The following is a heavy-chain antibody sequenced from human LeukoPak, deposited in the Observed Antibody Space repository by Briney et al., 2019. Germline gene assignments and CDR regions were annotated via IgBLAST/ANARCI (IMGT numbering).Heavy chain of an antibody. CDR3: AKTYRDDNRIDY. CDR1: GFTFSSYA. J-gene: IGHJ4*02. V-gene: IGHV3-23*01. Sequence: GGSLRLSCAASGFTFSSYAMSWVRQAPGKGLEWVSAISGSGGSTYYADSVKGRITISRDNSKNTLYLQMNSLRAEDTAVYYCAKTYRDDNRIDYWGQGTLVTVSS. D-gene: IGHD1-1*01. CDR2: ISGSGGST.